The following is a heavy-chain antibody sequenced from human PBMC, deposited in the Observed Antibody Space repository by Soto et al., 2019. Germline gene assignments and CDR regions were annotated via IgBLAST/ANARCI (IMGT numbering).Heavy chain of an antibody. CDR2: IYYSGST. CDR3: ATGDFWSGLIYGMDV. V-gene: IGHV4-59*01. CDR1: GGSISSYY. Sequence: SETLSLTCTVSGGSISSYYWSWIRQPPGKGLEWIGYIYYSGSTNYNPSLKSRVTISVDTSKNQFSLKLSSVTAADTAVYYCATGDFWSGLIYGMDVWGQGTTVTVSS. D-gene: IGHD3-3*01. J-gene: IGHJ6*02.